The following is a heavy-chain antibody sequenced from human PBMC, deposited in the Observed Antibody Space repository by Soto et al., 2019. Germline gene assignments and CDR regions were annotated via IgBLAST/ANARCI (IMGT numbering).Heavy chain of an antibody. J-gene: IGHJ6*02. CDR2: SYYSGST. CDR1: GGSVSGATYY. CDR3: AKDSDSGYDLIISYYYGMDV. Sequence: SETLSLTCTVSGGSVSGATYYWGWIRQPPGKGLEWIGYSYYSGSTNYNPSLESRVTISRDNSKNTLYLQMNSLRAEDTAVYYCAKDSDSGYDLIISYYYGMDVWGQGTTVTVSS. V-gene: IGHV4-61*01. D-gene: IGHD5-12*01.